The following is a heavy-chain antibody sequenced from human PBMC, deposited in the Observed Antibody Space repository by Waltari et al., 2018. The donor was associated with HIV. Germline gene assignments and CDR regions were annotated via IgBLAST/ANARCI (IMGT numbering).Heavy chain of an antibody. V-gene: IGHV1-46*03. Sequence: QVQLVQSGAEVKKPGASVKVSCQASGSTFTSSYMHWVRQAPGQGLEWMGIINPSGGRTSDAQKFQGRVTMTRDTSTSTVYMELSSLRSEDTAVYYCARDSNGPSRTAGDYWGQGTLVTVSS. CDR2: INPSGGRT. D-gene: IGHD6-13*01. CDR1: GSTFTSSY. CDR3: ARDSNGPSRTAGDY. J-gene: IGHJ4*02.